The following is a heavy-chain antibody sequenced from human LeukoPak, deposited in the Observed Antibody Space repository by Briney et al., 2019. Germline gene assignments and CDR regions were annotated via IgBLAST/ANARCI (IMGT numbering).Heavy chain of an antibody. J-gene: IGHJ4*02. CDR3: AREAAISSADDY. V-gene: IGHV3-74*01. Sequence: GGSLRLSCAASGFAFSSYWMHWVRQAPGKGLVWVSRINSDGSSTTYADSVKGRFTISRDNAKNALYLQMNSLRAEDTAVYYCAREAAISSADDYWGQGTLVTVSP. D-gene: IGHD3-22*01. CDR2: INSDGSST. CDR1: GFAFSSYW.